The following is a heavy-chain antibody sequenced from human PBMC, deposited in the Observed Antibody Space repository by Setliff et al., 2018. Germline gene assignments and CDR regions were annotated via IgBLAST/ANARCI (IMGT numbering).Heavy chain of an antibody. CDR3: AAASNYYDY. CDR2: INHSGRT. V-gene: IGHV4-34*01. J-gene: IGHJ4*02. Sequence: SETLSLTCAVYGGPFSAYYWSWIRQPPGEGLEWIGEINHSGRTKYTPSLKTRLTISKDTSKNQVVLTMTNMDPVDTATYYCAAASNYYDYWGQGTLVTVSS. CDR1: GGPFSAYY.